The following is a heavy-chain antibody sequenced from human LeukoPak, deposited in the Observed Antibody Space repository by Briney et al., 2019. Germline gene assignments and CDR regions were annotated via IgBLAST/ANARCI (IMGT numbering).Heavy chain of an antibody. CDR3: AKLPSYYYDSSGYSSFPDAFDI. V-gene: IGHV3-9*01. D-gene: IGHD3-22*01. CDR2: ISWNSGSI. Sequence: PGGSLRLSCAASGFTFDDYAMHWVRQAPGKGLEWVSGISWNSGSIGYADSVKGRFTISRDNAKNSLYLQMNSLRAEDTAVYYCAKLPSYYYDSSGYSSFPDAFDIWGQGTMVTVSS. CDR1: GFTFDDYA. J-gene: IGHJ3*02.